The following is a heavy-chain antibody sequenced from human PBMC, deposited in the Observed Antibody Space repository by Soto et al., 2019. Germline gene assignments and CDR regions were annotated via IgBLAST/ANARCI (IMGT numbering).Heavy chain of an antibody. CDR3: VKGNYYDSSGTFDY. Sequence: EVQLLESGGGLVQPGGSLGLSCAASGFTFSGYAMSWVRQAPGKGLEWVSSISGSGGSTYYADSVKGRFTISRDKSKNTLYLQMNSLRAEDTAVYYCVKGNYYDSSGTFDYWGQGTLVTVSS. CDR2: ISGSGGST. J-gene: IGHJ4*02. D-gene: IGHD3-22*01. CDR1: GFTFSGYA. V-gene: IGHV3-23*01.